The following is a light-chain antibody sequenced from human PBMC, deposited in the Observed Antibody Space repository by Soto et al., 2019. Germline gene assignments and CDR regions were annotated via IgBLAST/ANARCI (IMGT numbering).Light chain of an antibody. V-gene: IGKV1-8*01. CDR2: DAS. Sequence: AIRVTQSAAALSASTEDRATITFRATQDIGTYLAWYQQIPGKAPKLLIYDASTLQTGVPSRFSGSGSGTDFTLTISYLQSEDFGTYYCPQFSNYPRTFGQGAKV. J-gene: IGKJ1*01. CDR1: QDIGTY. CDR3: PQFSNYPRT.